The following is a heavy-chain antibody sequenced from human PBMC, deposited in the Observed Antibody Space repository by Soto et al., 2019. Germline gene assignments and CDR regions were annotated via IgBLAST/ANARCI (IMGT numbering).Heavy chain of an antibody. J-gene: IGHJ6*02. CDR2: IYYSGST. CDR1: GGSISSGDYY. D-gene: IGHD2-21*02. Sequence: SETLSLTCTVSGGSISSGDYYWSWIRQPPGKGLEWIGYIYYSGSTYYNPSLKSRVTISVDTSKNQFSLKLSSVTAADTAVYYCASSGCGGDCYSAYYYYGMDVWGQGTTVTVSS. CDR3: ASSGCGGDCYSAYYYYGMDV. V-gene: IGHV4-30-4*01.